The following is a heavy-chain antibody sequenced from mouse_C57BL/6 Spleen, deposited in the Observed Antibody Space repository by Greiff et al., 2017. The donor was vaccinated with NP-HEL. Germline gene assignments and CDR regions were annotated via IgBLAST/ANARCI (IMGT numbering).Heavy chain of an antibody. CDR2: IRSKSSNYAT. CDR3: ARGFHYYGSSYRYFDV. J-gene: IGHJ1*03. Sequence: EVQLQESGGGLVQPKGSLKLSCAASGFTFNTYAMHWVRQAPGKGLEWVARIRSKSSNYATYYADSVKDRFTISRDDSQSMLYLQMNNLKTEDTAMYYCARGFHYYGSSYRYFDVWGTGTTVTVSS. CDR1: GFTFNTYA. V-gene: IGHV10-3*01. D-gene: IGHD1-1*01.